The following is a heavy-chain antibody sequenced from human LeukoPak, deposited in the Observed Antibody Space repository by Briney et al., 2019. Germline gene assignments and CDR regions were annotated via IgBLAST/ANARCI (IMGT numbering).Heavy chain of an antibody. V-gene: IGHV1-18*01. D-gene: IGHD6-19*01. Sequence: GASVKVSCKASGYTFTSYGISWVRQAPGQGLEWMGWISVYNGNTNYAQKLQGRVTMTTDTSTSTAYMELRSLRSDDTAVYYCARVAVACNLGWFDPWGQGTLVTVSS. CDR2: ISVYNGNT. CDR3: ARVAVACNLGWFDP. J-gene: IGHJ5*02. CDR1: GYTFTSYG.